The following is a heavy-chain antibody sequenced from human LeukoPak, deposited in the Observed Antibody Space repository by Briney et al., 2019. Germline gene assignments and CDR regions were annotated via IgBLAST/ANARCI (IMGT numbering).Heavy chain of an antibody. D-gene: IGHD4-17*01. CDR3: ARGDYGDYFDY. CDR2: MYYSGST. J-gene: IGHJ4*02. V-gene: IGHV4-31*03. Sequence: SETLSLTCTVSGGSISSSGYYWSWIRQHPGKGLEWIGYMYYSGSTYYNPSLKSRVSISVDTSKNQFSLKLSSVTAADTAVYYCARGDYGDYFDYWSQGTLVTVFS. CDR1: GGSISSSGYY.